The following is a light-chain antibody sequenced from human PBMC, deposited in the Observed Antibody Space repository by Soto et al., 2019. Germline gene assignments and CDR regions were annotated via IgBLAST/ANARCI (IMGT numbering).Light chain of an antibody. CDR2: DAS. J-gene: IGKJ1*01. V-gene: IGKV1-5*01. CDR1: QSISSW. Sequence: DIQVTQSPSTLSASVGDRVTITCRASQSISSWLAWYQQKPGKAPKPLIFDASSLESGVPSRFSGSGSGTEFTLTISSLQPDDFATFYCQQYNSYPWTFGQGTKVEIK. CDR3: QQYNSYPWT.